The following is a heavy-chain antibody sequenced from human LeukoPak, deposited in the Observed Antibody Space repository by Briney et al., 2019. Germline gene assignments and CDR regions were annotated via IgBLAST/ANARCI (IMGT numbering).Heavy chain of an antibody. V-gene: IGHV4-39*01. J-gene: IGHJ4*02. CDR2: IYYSGST. D-gene: IGHD5-12*01. CDR1: GGSISSSSYY. CDR3: ARHVGNSGYAPFDY. Sequence: SETLSLTCTVSGGSISSSSYYWGWIRQPPGKGLEWIGSIYYSGSTYYNPSLKSRVTIPVDTSKNQFSLKLSSVAAADTAVYYCARHVGNSGYAPFDYWGQGTLVTVSS.